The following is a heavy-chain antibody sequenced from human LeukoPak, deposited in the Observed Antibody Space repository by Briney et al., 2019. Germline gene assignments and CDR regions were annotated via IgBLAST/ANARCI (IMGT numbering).Heavy chain of an antibody. CDR1: GGSISSGSYY. CDR2: IYSSGST. CDR3: ARDDYGDSGYYYFGMDV. V-gene: IGHV4-61*02. J-gene: IGHJ6*02. D-gene: IGHD4-17*01. Sequence: SQTLSLTCTVSGGSISSGSYYWSWIRQPAGKGLEWTGRIYSSGSTDYNPSLKSRVTISVDTSKNQFSLKLNSVTAADTAVYYCARDDYGDSGYYYFGMDVWGQGTTVTVSS.